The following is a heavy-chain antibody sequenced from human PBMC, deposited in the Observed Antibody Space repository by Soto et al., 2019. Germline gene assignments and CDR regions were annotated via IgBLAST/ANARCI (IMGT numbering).Heavy chain of an antibody. CDR1: GGSISIYY. J-gene: IGHJ3*01. CDR3: ARVWGGAFDF. D-gene: IGHD3-10*01. Sequence: PSETLSLTCTVSGGSISIYYWSWIRQPPGKGLEWIGYIYYSGSTNYNPSLKSRVTISVDTSKNQFSLKLSSVTAADTAVYYCARVWGGAFDFWGRGTMVS. V-gene: IGHV4-59*01. CDR2: IYYSGST.